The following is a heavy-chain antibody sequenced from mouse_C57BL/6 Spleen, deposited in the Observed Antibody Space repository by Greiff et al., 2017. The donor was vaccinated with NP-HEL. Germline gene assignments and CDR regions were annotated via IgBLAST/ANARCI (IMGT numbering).Heavy chain of an antibody. CDR2: ISGGGGNT. CDR3: ARQDYYGSSLDY. J-gene: IGHJ2*01. CDR1: GFTFSSYT. Sequence: EVKLVESGGGLVKPGGSLKLSCAASGFTFSSYTMSWVRQTPEKRLEWVATISGGGGNTYYPDSVKGRFTISRDNAKNTLYLQMSSLRSEDTALYYCARQDYYGSSLDYWGQGTTLTVSS. V-gene: IGHV5-9*01. D-gene: IGHD1-1*01.